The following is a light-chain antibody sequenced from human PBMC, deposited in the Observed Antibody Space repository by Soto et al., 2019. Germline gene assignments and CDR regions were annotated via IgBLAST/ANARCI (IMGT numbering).Light chain of an antibody. V-gene: IGKV1-39*01. Sequence: QMNQSPSSLSGSLGDRVTITCRASQSIGGYLNWYQHKPGKAPKLLMYAASSLQSGVPSRFSGSGSGTDLTLTISSLQPEDFATYYCQQSYSTPRTFGQGTKVEI. CDR3: QQSYSTPRT. J-gene: IGKJ1*01. CDR1: QSIGGY. CDR2: AAS.